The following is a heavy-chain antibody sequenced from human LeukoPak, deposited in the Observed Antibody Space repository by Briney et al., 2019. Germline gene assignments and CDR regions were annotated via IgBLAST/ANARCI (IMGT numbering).Heavy chain of an antibody. CDR2: IYYSGST. CDR1: GGSISFYY. J-gene: IGHJ3*02. CDR3: ARPAYYYDSYDAFDI. V-gene: IGHV4-59*08. Sequence: SETLFLTCTISGGSISFYYWSWIRQPPGKGLEWIGYIYYSGSTNYNPSLKSRVTISVATSKNQFSLKLSSVTAADTAVYYCARPAYYYDSYDAFDIWGQGAMVTVSS. D-gene: IGHD3-22*01.